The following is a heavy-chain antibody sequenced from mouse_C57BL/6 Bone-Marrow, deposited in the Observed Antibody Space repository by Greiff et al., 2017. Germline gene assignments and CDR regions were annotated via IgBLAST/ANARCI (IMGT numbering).Heavy chain of an antibody. CDR3: ARGWLPYWYFDV. CDR1: GFTFSSYA. D-gene: IGHD2-2*01. Sequence: EVKLMESGGGLVKPGGSLKLSCAASGFTFSSYAMSWVRQTPEKRLEWVATISDGGSYTYYPDNVKGRFTISRDNAKNNLYLQMSHLKSEDTAMXYCARGWLPYWYFDVWGTGTTVTVSS. V-gene: IGHV5-4*03. CDR2: ISDGGSYT. J-gene: IGHJ1*03.